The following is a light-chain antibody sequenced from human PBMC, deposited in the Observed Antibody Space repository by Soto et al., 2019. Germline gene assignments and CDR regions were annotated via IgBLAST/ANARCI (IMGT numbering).Light chain of an antibody. CDR2: GAS. V-gene: IGKV3-20*01. J-gene: IGKJ1*01. CDR1: PSIRGTS. CDR3: QQYSSSPVT. Sequence: EIVLTQSPGTLSLSPGERATLSCRASPSIRGTSLAWYQQKPGQAPRLLIYGASTRATDIPDRFSGSGSGTDFTLTIRRLEPGDFAVYYCQQYSSSPVTVGQGTKVEIK.